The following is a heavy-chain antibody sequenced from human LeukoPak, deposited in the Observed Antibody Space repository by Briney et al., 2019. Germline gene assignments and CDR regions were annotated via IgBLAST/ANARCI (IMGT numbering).Heavy chain of an antibody. D-gene: IGHD6-6*01. CDR3: ARDQESAVAGRSSGIDV. Sequence: GASVKVSCKASGYTFTGYYMHWVRQAPGQGLEWMGWINPNSGGTNYAQKFQGRVTMTRDTSISTAYMELTSLTSDDTAVYYCARDQESAVAGRSSGIDVWGQGTTVTVSS. CDR1: GYTFTGYY. V-gene: IGHV1-2*02. J-gene: IGHJ6*02. CDR2: INPNSGGT.